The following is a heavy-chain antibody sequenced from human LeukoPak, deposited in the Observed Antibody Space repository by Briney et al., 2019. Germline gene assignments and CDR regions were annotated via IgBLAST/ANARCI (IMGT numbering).Heavy chain of an antibody. CDR3: ARGTGPYYDFWSGSDYYYYMDV. Sequence: ASVKVSCKASGYIFTSYYMHWVRQAPGQGLEWMGIVNHSGGSTSYAQKFQGRVTITRNTSISTAYMELSSLRSEDTAVYYCARGTGPYYDFWSGSDYYYYMDVWGKGTTVTVSS. V-gene: IGHV1-46*01. J-gene: IGHJ6*03. CDR2: VNHSGGST. CDR1: GYIFTSYY. D-gene: IGHD3-3*01.